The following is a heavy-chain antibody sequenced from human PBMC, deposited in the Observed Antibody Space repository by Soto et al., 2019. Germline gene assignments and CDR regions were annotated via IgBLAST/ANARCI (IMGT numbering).Heavy chain of an antibody. CDR3: ARHGRPSGGSDWIDP. J-gene: IGHJ5*02. CDR2: IYYSGST. V-gene: IGHV4-59*08. D-gene: IGHD6-6*01. Sequence: SETLSLTCTVSGGSISTYYWSWIRQSPGKGLEWIAYIYYSGSTNQNPSLKSRVTISVDTSKNQFFLKLSSVTAADTAVYYCARHGRPSGGSDWIDPWGQGTLVTVSS. CDR1: GGSISTYY.